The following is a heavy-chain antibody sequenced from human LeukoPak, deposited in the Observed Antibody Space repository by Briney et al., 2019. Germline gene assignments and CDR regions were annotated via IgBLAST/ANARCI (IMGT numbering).Heavy chain of an antibody. J-gene: IGHJ4*02. Sequence: PGGSLRLSCAASGFTFSSYAMSWVRQAPGKGLEWVSAISGSGGSTYYADSVKGRFTISRDNSKNTLYLQMNSLRAEDTAVYYCAKDKGPQNTYFWSGYYSGGIGPIDYWGQGTLVTVSS. D-gene: IGHD3-3*01. CDR1: GFTFSSYA. CDR2: ISGSGGST. V-gene: IGHV3-23*01. CDR3: AKDKGPQNTYFWSGYYSGGIGPIDY.